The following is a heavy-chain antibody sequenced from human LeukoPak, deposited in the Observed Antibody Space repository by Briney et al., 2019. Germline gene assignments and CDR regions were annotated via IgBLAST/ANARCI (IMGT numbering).Heavy chain of an antibody. Sequence: ASVKVSCKASGYTFTGYYMHWVRQAPGQGLEWMGWINPNSGGTNYAQKFQGRVTMTRDTSISTAYMELSRLRSDDTAVYYCAREGYYDILTGYYAYYWFDPWGQGTLVTVSS. J-gene: IGHJ5*02. V-gene: IGHV1-2*02. CDR2: INPNSGGT. D-gene: IGHD3-9*01. CDR3: AREGYYDILTGYYAYYWFDP. CDR1: GYTFTGYY.